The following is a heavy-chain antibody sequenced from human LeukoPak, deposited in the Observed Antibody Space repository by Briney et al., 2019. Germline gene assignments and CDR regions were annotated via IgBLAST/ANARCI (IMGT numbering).Heavy chain of an antibody. V-gene: IGHV4-30-4*08. CDR2: IYYSGST. D-gene: IGHD6-13*01. J-gene: IGHJ6*03. CDR1: GGSISSGDYY. Sequence: SQTLSLTCTVSGGSISSGDYYWSWIRQPPGKGLEWIGYIYYSGSTYYNPSLKSRVAISVDTSKNQFSLKLSSVTAADTAVYYCARFGYDADSSSWGGYYYYYYMDVWGKGTTVTVSS. CDR3: ARFGYDADSSSWGGYYYYYYMDV.